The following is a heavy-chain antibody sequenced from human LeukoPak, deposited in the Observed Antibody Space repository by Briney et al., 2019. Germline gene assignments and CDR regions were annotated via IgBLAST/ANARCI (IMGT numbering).Heavy chain of an antibody. CDR2: IKQDGSEK. Sequence: GGSLRLSCAASGFTFSNYWMSWVRQAPGKGLEWVANIKQDGSEKYYVSSVKGRFTISRDNAKNSLYLQMNSLRAEDTAIYFCAREDDWNYEDYWGQGTLVTVSS. J-gene: IGHJ4*02. D-gene: IGHD1-7*01. CDR1: GFTFSNYW. V-gene: IGHV3-7*01. CDR3: AREDDWNYEDY.